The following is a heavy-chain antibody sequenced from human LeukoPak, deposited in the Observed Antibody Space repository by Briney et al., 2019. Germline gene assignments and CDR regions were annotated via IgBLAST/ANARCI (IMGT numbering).Heavy chain of an antibody. V-gene: IGHV5-51*01. Sequence: GESLKISCKGSGYSFATNWLGWVRQMPGKGLEWLGIIYPGDSDTRYSPSFQGQVTISADKSINTAYLQWSSLKASDTAMYYCARRQVFNIWGQGTMVTVSS. J-gene: IGHJ3*02. CDR3: ARRQVFNI. CDR1: GYSFATNW. CDR2: IYPGDSDT.